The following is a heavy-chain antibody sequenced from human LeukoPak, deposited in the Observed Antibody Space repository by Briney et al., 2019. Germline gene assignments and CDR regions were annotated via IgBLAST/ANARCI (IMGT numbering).Heavy chain of an antibody. CDR2: MNPNSGNT. CDR3: ARGYGKLRRTSVDY. CDR1: GYTFTGYY. V-gene: IGHV1-8*02. J-gene: IGHJ4*02. D-gene: IGHD4-17*01. Sequence: ASVKVSCKASGYTFTGYYMHWVRQATGQGLEWMGWMNPNSGNTGYAQKFQGRVTMTRNTSISTAYMELSSLRSEDTAVYYCARGYGKLRRTSVDYWGQGTLVTVSS.